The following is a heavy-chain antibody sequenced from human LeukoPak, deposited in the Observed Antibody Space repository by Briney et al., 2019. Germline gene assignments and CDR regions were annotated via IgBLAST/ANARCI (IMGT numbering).Heavy chain of an antibody. V-gene: IGHV4-34*01. CDR3: AREGYSGYDFDY. D-gene: IGHD5-12*01. CDR1: GGSFSGYY. CDR2: INHSGST. J-gene: IGHJ4*02. Sequence: SETLSLTCAVSGGSFSGYYWSWIRQPPGKGLEWIGEINHSGSTNYNPSLKSRVTISVDTSKNQFSLKLSSVTAADTAVYYCAREGYSGYDFDYWGQGTLVTVSS.